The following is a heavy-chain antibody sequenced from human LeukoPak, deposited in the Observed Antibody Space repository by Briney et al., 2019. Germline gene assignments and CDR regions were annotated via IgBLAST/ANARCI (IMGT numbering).Heavy chain of an antibody. J-gene: IGHJ4*02. CDR3: ARMADLDY. D-gene: IGHD5-24*01. CDR2: INPNSGGT. V-gene: IGHV1-2*02. CDR1: GGTFSSYA. Sequence: ASVKVSCKASGGTFSSYAISWVRQAPGQGLEWMGWINPNSGGTKYAQQFQGRVTMTRDTSISTAYMELSGLRSDDTAVYYCARMADLDYWGQGTLVTVSS.